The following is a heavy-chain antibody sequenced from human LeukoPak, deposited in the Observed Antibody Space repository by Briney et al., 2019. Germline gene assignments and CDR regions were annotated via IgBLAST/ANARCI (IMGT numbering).Heavy chain of an antibody. D-gene: IGHD5-24*01. CDR2: TNSDGSTT. CDR3: VRASITFDS. V-gene: IGHV3-74*01. J-gene: IGHJ5*01. Sequence: PGGSLRLSCAASGFTFSSYWMHWVRQAPGKGLVWGSRTNSDGSTTIYADSVKGRFTISRDNAQNTLYLQMNSLRAEDTAVYYCVRASITFDSWGQGTLVTVSS. CDR1: GFTFSSYW.